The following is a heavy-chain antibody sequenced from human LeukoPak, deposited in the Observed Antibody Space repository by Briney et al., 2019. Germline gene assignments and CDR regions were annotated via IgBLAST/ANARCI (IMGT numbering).Heavy chain of an antibody. CDR3: AKGSYYDSSGSFYFDY. CDR1: GFTFSSYA. V-gene: IGHV3-23*01. J-gene: IGHJ4*02. CDR2: ISGSGDNT. Sequence: GGSLRLSCAASGFTFSSYAMSWVRQAPGKGLEWVSGISGSGDNTYYADSVKGRFTISRDNSKNTLYVQVNSLGTEDTAAYYCAKGSYYDSSGSFYFDYWGQGTLVTVST. D-gene: IGHD3-22*01.